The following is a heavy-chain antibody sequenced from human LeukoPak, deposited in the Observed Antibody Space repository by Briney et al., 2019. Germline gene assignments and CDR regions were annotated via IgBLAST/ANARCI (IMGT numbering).Heavy chain of an antibody. CDR3: ARGTTVTTRDYYSYYMDV. CDR2: VSYSGST. Sequence: SETLSLTCTVSGGSVSGYYWSWIRQPPGKGLERIASVSYSGSTNYNPSLESRVTISVDTSKNQCALKLTSVTAADTAVYYCARGTTVTTRDYYSYYMDVWGKGTTVTVSS. CDR1: GGSVSGYY. V-gene: IGHV4-59*02. J-gene: IGHJ6*03. D-gene: IGHD4-17*01.